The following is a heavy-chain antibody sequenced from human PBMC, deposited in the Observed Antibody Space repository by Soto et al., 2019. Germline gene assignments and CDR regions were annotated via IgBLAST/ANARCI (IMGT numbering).Heavy chain of an antibody. Sequence: SETLSLTCSIYGGSFSGYYWSWIRQPPGKGLEWIGEINHSGNTNYNPSLKSRVTISVDTSNNQFSLKLNSVTAADTAVYYCARDSTRRGACDIWGQGTTVTVSS. CDR1: GGSFSGYY. V-gene: IGHV4-34*01. CDR2: INHSGNT. J-gene: IGHJ3*02. CDR3: ARDSTRRGACDI. D-gene: IGHD4-4*01.